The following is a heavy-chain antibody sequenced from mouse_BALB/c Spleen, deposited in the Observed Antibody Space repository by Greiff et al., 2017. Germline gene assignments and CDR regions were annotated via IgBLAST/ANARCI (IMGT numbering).Heavy chain of an antibody. CDR2: ISYDGSN. CDR1: GYSITSGYY. V-gene: IGHV3-6*02. J-gene: IGHJ4*01. CDR3: ARERGNWERDYAMDY. D-gene: IGHD4-1*01. Sequence: ESGPGLVKPSQSLSLTCSVTGYSITSGYYWNWIRQFPGNKLEWMGYISYDGSNNYNPSLKNRISITRDTSKNQFFLKLNSVTTEDTATYYCARERGNWERDYAMDYWGQGTSVTVSS.